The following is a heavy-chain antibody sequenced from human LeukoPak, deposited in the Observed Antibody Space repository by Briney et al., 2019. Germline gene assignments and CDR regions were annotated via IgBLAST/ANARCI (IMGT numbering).Heavy chain of an antibody. CDR3: AKDQKSIAATGYDY. CDR2: ISGSGGST. D-gene: IGHD6-25*01. CDR1: GFTFANYA. Sequence: GSLRLSCAASGFTFANYAMSWVRQGPGKGLEWVSTISGSGGSTYYADSVNGRFTISRDNSKNTLFLQMNSLRADDTAVYFCAKDQKSIAATGYDYWGQGTLLTLYS. J-gene: IGHJ4*02. V-gene: IGHV3-23*01.